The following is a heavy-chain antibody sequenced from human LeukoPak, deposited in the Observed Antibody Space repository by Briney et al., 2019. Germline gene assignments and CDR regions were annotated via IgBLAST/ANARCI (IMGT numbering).Heavy chain of an antibody. V-gene: IGHV3-23*01. Sequence: PGGSLRLSCATSGFSFSSYAMSWVRQAPGKGLEWVSAMSSSDDGRYYAASVRGRFTISRDTSRSTLYLQMNSLRAEDAAVYYCARDQYGLGYGSLFDYWGQGTLVTVSS. CDR2: MSSSDDGR. CDR1: GFSFSSYA. D-gene: IGHD3-10*01. CDR3: ARDQYGLGYGSLFDY. J-gene: IGHJ4*02.